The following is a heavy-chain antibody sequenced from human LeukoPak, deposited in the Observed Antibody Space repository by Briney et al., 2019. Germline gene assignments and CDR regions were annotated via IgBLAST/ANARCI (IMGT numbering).Heavy chain of an antibody. CDR2: ISGTYGNP. J-gene: IGHJ4*02. CDR3: ARVDILNGYYYFDY. CDR1: GYTFTSYD. Sequence: ASVKVSCKASGYTFTSYDFTWVRQAPGQGLEWMGWISGTYGNPNYEQKLQGRVTMTTDTSTSTAYMELRSLRSDDTAVYYCARVDILNGYYYFDYWGQGTLVTVSS. D-gene: IGHD3-9*01. V-gene: IGHV1-18*01.